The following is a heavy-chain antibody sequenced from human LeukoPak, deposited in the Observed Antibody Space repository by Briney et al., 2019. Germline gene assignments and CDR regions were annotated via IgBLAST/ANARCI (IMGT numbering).Heavy chain of an antibody. CDR3: ARAPSAITIFGVARAFDI. CDR2: IYYSGST. V-gene: IGHV4-59*01. J-gene: IGHJ3*02. D-gene: IGHD3-3*01. CDR1: GGSLHRFY. Sequence: SETLSLTFTVSGGSLHRFYWKWIRQPPGKGLEWIGDIYYSGSTNYNPSLKSRVTISVDKSKNQFSLKLSSVTAADTAVYYCARAPSAITIFGVARAFDIWGQGTMVTVSS.